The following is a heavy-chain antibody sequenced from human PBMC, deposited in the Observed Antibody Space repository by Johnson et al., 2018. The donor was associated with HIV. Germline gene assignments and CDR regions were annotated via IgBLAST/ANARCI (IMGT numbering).Heavy chain of an antibody. D-gene: IGHD6-19*01. CDR1: GFTFSSYA. CDR3: AREMGWEDAFDI. CDR2: ISGSGRTI. V-gene: IGHV3-23*04. Sequence: VQLVESGGGLVQPGGSLRLSCAASGFTFSSYAMSWVRQAPGKGLEWVSAISGSGRTIYYADSVKGRFTISRANAKNSLYLQMNSLRAEDTAVYYCAREMGWEDAFDIWGQGTMVTVSS. J-gene: IGHJ3*02.